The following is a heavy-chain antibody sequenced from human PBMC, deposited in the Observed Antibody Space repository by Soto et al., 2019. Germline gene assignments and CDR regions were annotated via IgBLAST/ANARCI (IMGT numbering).Heavy chain of an antibody. D-gene: IGHD3-9*01. CDR3: ARRGGPAYYDILTGRNWFDP. Sequence: QVQLQESGPGLVKPSGTLSLTCAVSSGSISSSNWWSWVRQPPGKGLEWIGEIYHSGSTNYNPSLKSRVTISVDKSKYQFSLKLSSVTAADTAVYYCARRGGPAYYDILTGRNWFDPWGQGTLVTVSS. CDR2: IYHSGST. V-gene: IGHV4-4*02. J-gene: IGHJ5*02. CDR1: SGSISSSNW.